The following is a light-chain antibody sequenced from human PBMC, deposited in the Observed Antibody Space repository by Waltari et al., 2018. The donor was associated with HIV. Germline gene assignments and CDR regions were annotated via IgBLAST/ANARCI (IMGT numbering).Light chain of an antibody. J-gene: IGLJ1*01. CDR3: QSYDSSLRGYV. CDR1: SSNIGAAYH. Sequence: QSVLTQPPSVSGAPGQRVTISCTGSSSNIGAAYHVHWYQHLPGTAPKLLIYGKNNRPAGVPDRFSGSKSGTSASLASTGLQAEDEADYYCQSYDSSLRGYVFGTGTKVTVL. V-gene: IGLV1-40*01. CDR2: GKN.